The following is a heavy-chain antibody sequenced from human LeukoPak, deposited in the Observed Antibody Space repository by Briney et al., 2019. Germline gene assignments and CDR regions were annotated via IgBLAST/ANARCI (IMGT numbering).Heavy chain of an antibody. Sequence: PSQTLSLTCTVSGGSISSGSYYWSWIRQPAGKGLEWIGRIYTSGSTNYNPSLKSRVTISVDTSKNQFSLKLSSVTAADTAVYYCARAYYYGSGSHRGAFDIWGQGTMVTVSS. V-gene: IGHV4-61*02. CDR3: ARAYYYGSGSHRGAFDI. CDR1: GGSISSGSYY. D-gene: IGHD3-10*01. CDR2: IYTSGST. J-gene: IGHJ3*02.